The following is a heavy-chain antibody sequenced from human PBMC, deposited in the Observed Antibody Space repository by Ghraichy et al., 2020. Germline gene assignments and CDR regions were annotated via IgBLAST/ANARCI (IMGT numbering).Heavy chain of an antibody. CDR2: MNPKSGNT. CDR1: GYTFTSYD. V-gene: IGHV1-8*01. Sequence: ASVKVSCKASGYTFTSYDINWVRQATGQGLEWMGWMNPKSGNTGYAQKFQGRVTMTRNTSISTAYMELSSLRSEDTAVYYCARAINPTEYSSSSFDYWGQGTLVTVSS. D-gene: IGHD6-6*01. J-gene: IGHJ4*02. CDR3: ARAINPTEYSSSSFDY.